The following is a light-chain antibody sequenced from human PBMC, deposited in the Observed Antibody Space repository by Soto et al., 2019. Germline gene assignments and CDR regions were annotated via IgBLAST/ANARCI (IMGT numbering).Light chain of an antibody. V-gene: IGLV2-14*01. Sequence: QSALTQPASVSGSPGQSITISCTGTSSDVGSYKYVSWYQQHPGKAPKLMIYEVSNRPSGVSNRFSGSKSGSTASLTISGLQAEDAADYFCSSYTTTNTYVFGTGTKLTVL. CDR1: SSDVGSYKY. CDR3: SSYTTTNTYV. J-gene: IGLJ1*01. CDR2: EVS.